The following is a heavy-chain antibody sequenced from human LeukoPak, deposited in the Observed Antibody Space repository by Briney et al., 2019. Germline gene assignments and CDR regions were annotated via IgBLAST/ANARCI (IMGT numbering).Heavy chain of an antibody. CDR1: GFSFSSYS. Sequence: GGSLRLSCAASGFSFSSYSMNWVRQAPGKGLEWVSYISGSGNAIHYTDSVKGRFTISRDNAKNALYLQMNSLRAEDTAVYFCARHYLYAFDYWGQGTLVTVSS. V-gene: IGHV3-48*01. CDR2: ISGSGNAI. J-gene: IGHJ4*02. CDR3: ARHYLYAFDY. D-gene: IGHD2-2*01.